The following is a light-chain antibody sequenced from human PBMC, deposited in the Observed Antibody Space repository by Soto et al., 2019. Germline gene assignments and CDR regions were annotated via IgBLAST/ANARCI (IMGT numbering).Light chain of an antibody. V-gene: IGKV1-39*01. J-gene: IGKJ4*01. CDR1: LAISTY. Sequence: DFQMTQSPSSLSASVGDRVTMSCRASLAISTYLNWYQQKPGQAPKLLIFSASTLQSGVPSRFSGSGSGTHFTLIITNLQPEDFAIYYCQQSFSSPLAFGGGTRV. CDR2: SAS. CDR3: QQSFSSPLA.